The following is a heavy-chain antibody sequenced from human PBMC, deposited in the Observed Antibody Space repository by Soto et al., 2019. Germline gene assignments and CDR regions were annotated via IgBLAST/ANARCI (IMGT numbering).Heavy chain of an antibody. Sequence: GESLKISCKGSGYSFTSYWIGWVRQMPGKGLEWMGIIYPGGSDTRYSPSFQGQVTTSADKSISTAYLQWSSLKASDTAMYYCATSYDYVWGSYRSYGMDVWGQGTTVTVSS. J-gene: IGHJ6*02. CDR1: GYSFTSYW. CDR3: ATSYDYVWGSYRSYGMDV. D-gene: IGHD3-16*02. V-gene: IGHV5-51*01. CDR2: IYPGGSDT.